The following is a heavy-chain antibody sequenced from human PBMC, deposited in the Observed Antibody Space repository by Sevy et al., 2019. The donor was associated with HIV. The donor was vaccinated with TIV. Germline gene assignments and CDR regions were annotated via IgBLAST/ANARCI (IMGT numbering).Heavy chain of an antibody. Sequence: GGSLRLSCAASGFTFSSAWMSWVRLAPGKGLEWVGRIKSKTDGGTIDYAAPVKGRFTISREDSKNKLYLQMNSLKTEDTVVYYCITDPGYRGYDEEVINYYYYGMDVWGQGTTVTVSS. CDR2: IKSKTDGGTI. CDR1: GFTFSSAW. J-gene: IGHJ6*02. V-gene: IGHV3-15*01. D-gene: IGHD5-12*01. CDR3: ITDPGYRGYDEEVINYYYYGMDV.